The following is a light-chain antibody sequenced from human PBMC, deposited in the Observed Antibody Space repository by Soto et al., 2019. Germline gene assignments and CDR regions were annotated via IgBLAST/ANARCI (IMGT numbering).Light chain of an antibody. J-gene: IGKJ1*01. CDR3: QQRSNWART. Sequence: EIVLTQSPATLSLSPGERATLSCRASQSVGSYLAWYQQTPGQAPRLLIYDASNRATGIPARFSGSGSGTDFALTINSLEPEDFAVYYCQQRSNWARTFGQGTKVEIK. V-gene: IGKV3-11*01. CDR1: QSVGSY. CDR2: DAS.